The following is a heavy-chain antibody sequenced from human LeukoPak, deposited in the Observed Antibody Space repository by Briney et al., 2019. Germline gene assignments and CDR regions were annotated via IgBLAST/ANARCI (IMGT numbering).Heavy chain of an antibody. D-gene: IGHD3-3*01. CDR1: GYTFSTSW. Sequence: GESLKISCNGSGYTFSTSWIGWVRQMPGKGLEWMGLIYPGYSDTRYSPAFQGQVTITVDRSITTAYLQWSSLKASDTAMYYCTRNRVGVLEWLSRWDAFDIWGQGTMVTVST. CDR3: TRNRVGVLEWLSRWDAFDI. CDR2: IYPGYSDT. V-gene: IGHV5-51*01. J-gene: IGHJ3*02.